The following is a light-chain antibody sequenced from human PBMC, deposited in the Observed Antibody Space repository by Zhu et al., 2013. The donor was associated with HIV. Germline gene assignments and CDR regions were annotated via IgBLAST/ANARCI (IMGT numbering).Light chain of an antibody. Sequence: EIVMTQSPATLSVSPGERATLSCRASQSISGNLAWYQQKPGQTPRLLIYGASTRATDIPARFSGSGSGTEFTLTISSLQSEDFAIYYCLHYNNWPFTFGQGTRLEIK. CDR3: LHYNNWPFT. CDR1: QSISGN. J-gene: IGKJ5*01. CDR2: GAS. V-gene: IGKV3-15*01.